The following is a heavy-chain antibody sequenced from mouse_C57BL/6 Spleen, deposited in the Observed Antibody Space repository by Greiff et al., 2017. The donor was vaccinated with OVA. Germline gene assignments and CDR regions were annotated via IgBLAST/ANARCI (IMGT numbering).Heavy chain of an antibody. CDR3: ARGHYGSSFDY. J-gene: IGHJ2*01. Sequence: VQLQQPGAELVKPGASVKLSCKASGYTFTSYWMHWVKQRPGQGLEWIGMIHPNSGSTNYNEKFKSKATQTVDKSSSTAYMQLSSLTSEDSAVYYCARGHYGSSFDYWGQGTTLTVSS. D-gene: IGHD1-1*01. V-gene: IGHV1-64*01. CDR2: IHPNSGST. CDR1: GYTFTSYW.